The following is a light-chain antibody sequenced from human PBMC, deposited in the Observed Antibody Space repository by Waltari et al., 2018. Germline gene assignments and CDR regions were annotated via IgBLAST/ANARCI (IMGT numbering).Light chain of an antibody. CDR2: DVS. Sequence: QSALTQPDSVSGSPGQSITISCTGTSSDVGGYHYVSWYQQHPGKAPKLMIYDVSKRPSGVSNRFSGSQSGNTASLTISGLQAEDEADYYCSSYTSSSTLVFGGGTKLTVL. J-gene: IGLJ3*02. V-gene: IGLV2-14*01. CDR1: SSDVGGYHY. CDR3: SSYTSSSTLV.